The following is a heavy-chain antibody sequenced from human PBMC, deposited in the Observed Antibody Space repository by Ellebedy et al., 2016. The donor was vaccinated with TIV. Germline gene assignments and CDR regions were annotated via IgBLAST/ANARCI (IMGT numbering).Heavy chain of an antibody. CDR3: ARDLNGSYRMGDS. CDR1: GFIFGNYA. J-gene: IGHJ5*02. Sequence: GGSLRLSCAASGFIFGNYAMNWVRQAPGKGPEWVSYISGSGQTVYYADSVKGRFTISRDNAKNSLFVQMNSLRAEDTARYYCARDLNGSYRMGDSWGQGTLVTVSA. V-gene: IGHV3-48*04. D-gene: IGHD1-26*01. CDR2: ISGSGQTV.